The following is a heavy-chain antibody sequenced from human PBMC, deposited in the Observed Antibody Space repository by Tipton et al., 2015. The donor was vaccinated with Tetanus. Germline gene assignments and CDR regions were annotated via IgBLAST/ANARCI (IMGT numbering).Heavy chain of an antibody. Sequence: QSGPEVKKPGASVKVSCRASGYTFTTYGINWVRQAPGQGLEWVGGITPIFGTTNSAPKFQGRVTITADESTNTAYMELSSLRSEDTAVYYCARAPNLISRAYDYWGQGTQITVSS. CDR1: GYTFTTYG. CDR3: ARAPNLISRAYDY. V-gene: IGHV1-69*13. D-gene: IGHD1-14*01. CDR2: ITPIFGTT. J-gene: IGHJ4*02.